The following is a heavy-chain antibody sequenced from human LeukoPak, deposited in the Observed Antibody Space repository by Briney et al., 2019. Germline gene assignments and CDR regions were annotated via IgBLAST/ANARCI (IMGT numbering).Heavy chain of an antibody. D-gene: IGHD3-10*01. CDR2: IYYSGST. Sequence: SETLSLTCTVSGGSISSSSYYWGWIRQPPGKGLEWIGSIYYSGSTYYNPSLKSRVTISVDTSKNQFSLKLSSVTAADTAVYYCARTSYYYGSGSYYLPSYYYYYMDVWGKGTTVTISS. CDR1: GGSISSSSYY. V-gene: IGHV4-39*07. CDR3: ARTSYYYGSGSYYLPSYYYYYMDV. J-gene: IGHJ6*03.